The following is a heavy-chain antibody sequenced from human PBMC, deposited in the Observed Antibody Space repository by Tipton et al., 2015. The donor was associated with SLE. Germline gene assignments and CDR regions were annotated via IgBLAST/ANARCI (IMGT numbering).Heavy chain of an antibody. CDR1: GYSISSGYY. Sequence: TLSLTCAVSGYSISSGYYWGWIRQPPGRGLEWIGSIYHSGSSYYNPSLKSRVTISVDTSKNQFSLKLSSVTAADTAVYYCARVSNYFDYWGQGTLVTVSS. J-gene: IGHJ4*02. CDR3: ARVSNYFDY. CDR2: IYHSGSS. V-gene: IGHV4-38-2*01.